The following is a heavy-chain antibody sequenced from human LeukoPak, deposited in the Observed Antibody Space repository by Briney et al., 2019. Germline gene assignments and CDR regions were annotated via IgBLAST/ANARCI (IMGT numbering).Heavy chain of an antibody. V-gene: IGHV4-39*07. CDR3: ARGYSSSWYFNWFDP. D-gene: IGHD6-13*01. J-gene: IGHJ5*02. CDR2: IYYSGST. Sequence: SETLSLTCTVSGGSISSSSYYWGWIRQPPGKGLEWIGSIYYSGSTYYNPSLKSRVTISVDTSKNQFSLKLSSVTAADTAVYYCARGYSSSWYFNWFDPWGQGTLVTVSS. CDR1: GGSISSSSYY.